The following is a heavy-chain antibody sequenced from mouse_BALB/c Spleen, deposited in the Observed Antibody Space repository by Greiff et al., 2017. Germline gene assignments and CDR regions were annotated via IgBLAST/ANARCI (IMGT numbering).Heavy chain of an antibody. CDR3: ARSGGNYPNWDWFAY. Sequence: EVKLMESGGGLVQPGGSRKLSCAASGFTFSSFGMHWVRQAPEKGLEWVAYISSGSSTIYYADTVKGRFTISRDNPKNTLFLQMTSLRSEDTAMYYCARSGGNYPNWDWFAYWGQGTLVTVSA. J-gene: IGHJ3*01. V-gene: IGHV5-17*02. CDR1: GFTFSSFG. CDR2: ISSGSSTI. D-gene: IGHD4-1*01.